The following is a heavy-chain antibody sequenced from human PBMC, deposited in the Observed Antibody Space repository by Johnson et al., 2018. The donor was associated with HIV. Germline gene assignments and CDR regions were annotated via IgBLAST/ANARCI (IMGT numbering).Heavy chain of an antibody. V-gene: IGHV3-30*18. D-gene: IGHD6-13*01. Sequence: QVQLVESGGGVVQPGGSLRLSCAASGFTFSNAWMSWVRQAPGKGLEWVASLSYDGRTKDYADSVKGRFTISRDNSKNTLYLQMNSLRAEDTAVYYCAKGIAAAGTGAFDIWGQGTMVTVSS. CDR3: AKGIAAAGTGAFDI. CDR2: LSYDGRTK. CDR1: GFTFSNAW. J-gene: IGHJ3*02.